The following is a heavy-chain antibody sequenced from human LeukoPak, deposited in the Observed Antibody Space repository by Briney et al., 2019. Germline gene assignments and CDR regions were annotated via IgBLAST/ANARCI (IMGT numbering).Heavy chain of an antibody. D-gene: IGHD5-24*01. Sequence: GGSLGLSCVASGFTFSSYAMGWVRQAPGKRPEWVSSLTDGGGTTYYVDSVKGRFTISRDNSKNTLYLHMNSLRAEDTAMYYCAKKRDAFDIWGQGTVVAVSS. CDR1: GFTFSSYA. CDR2: LTDGGGTT. V-gene: IGHV3-23*01. CDR3: AKKRDAFDI. J-gene: IGHJ3*02.